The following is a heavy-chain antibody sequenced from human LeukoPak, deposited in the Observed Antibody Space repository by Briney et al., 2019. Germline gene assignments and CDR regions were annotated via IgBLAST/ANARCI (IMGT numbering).Heavy chain of an antibody. D-gene: IGHD1-26*01. CDR2: IYYSGST. Sequence: SETLSLTCTVSGGSISSSSYYWGWIRQPPGKGLEWIGSIYYSGSTYYNPSLKSRVTTSVDTSKNQFSLKLSSVTAADTAVYYCARTLVGADWGYYFDYWGQGTLVTVSS. V-gene: IGHV4-39*01. J-gene: IGHJ4*02. CDR3: ARTLVGADWGYYFDY. CDR1: GGSISSSSYY.